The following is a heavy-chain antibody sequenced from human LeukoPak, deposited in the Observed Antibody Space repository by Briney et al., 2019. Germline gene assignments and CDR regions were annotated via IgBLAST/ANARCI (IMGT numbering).Heavy chain of an antibody. Sequence: SETLSLTCAVDGGSFSGYYWSWIRQPPGKGLEWIGEINHSGSTNYSPSLKSRVTISVDTSKYQVSLKLSSVTAADTAVYYCARGHSSLATAIPYYFDYWCQGTLVTVSS. D-gene: IGHD2-21*02. CDR3: ARGHSSLATAIPYYFDY. V-gene: IGHV4-34*01. J-gene: IGHJ4*02. CDR1: GGSFSGYY. CDR2: INHSGST.